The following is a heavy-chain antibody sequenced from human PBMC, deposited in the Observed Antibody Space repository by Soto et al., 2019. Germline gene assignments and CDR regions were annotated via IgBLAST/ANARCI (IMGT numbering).Heavy chain of an antibody. Sequence: QVQLQESGPGLVKPSGTLSLTCAVSSGSISSSNWWSWVRQPPGKGLEWIGEIYHSGSTTYNPSLKSRVTISVDKATNQFSRKLSSVTAADTAVYYCARVLDYGDYRTRDAFDIWGQGTMVTVSS. D-gene: IGHD4-17*01. CDR1: SGSISSSNW. CDR2: IYHSGST. J-gene: IGHJ3*02. CDR3: ARVLDYGDYRTRDAFDI. V-gene: IGHV4-4*02.